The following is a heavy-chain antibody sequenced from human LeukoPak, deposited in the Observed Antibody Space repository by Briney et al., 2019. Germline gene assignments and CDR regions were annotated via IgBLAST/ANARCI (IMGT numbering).Heavy chain of an antibody. CDR1: GYTFNCYY. CDR2: INPNSGDT. CDR3: ARDQYCSSTCCYPYFAY. J-gene: IGHJ4*02. V-gene: IGHV1-2*02. Sequence: ASVKVSFTASGYTFNCYYMHWVRQAPGQGLEWMGWINPNSGDTNYAQRFQGRVTMTRDTSISTAYMELSSLRSDDTAVYYCARDQYCSSTCCYPYFAYWGQGTLVTVSS. D-gene: IGHD2-2*01.